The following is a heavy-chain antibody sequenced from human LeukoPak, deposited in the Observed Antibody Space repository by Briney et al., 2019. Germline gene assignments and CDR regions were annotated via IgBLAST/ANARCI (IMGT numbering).Heavy chain of an antibody. CDR2: ISSSSSTI. J-gene: IGHJ3*02. CDR3: AKDRVTIFGVVIQMGAFDI. Sequence: GGSLRLSCAASGFTFSSYSMNWVRQAPGKGLEWVSYISSSSSTIYYADSVKGRFTISRDNSKNTLYLQMNSLRAEDTAVYYCAKDRVTIFGVVIQMGAFDIWGQGTMVTVSS. D-gene: IGHD3-3*01. CDR1: GFTFSSYS. V-gene: IGHV3-48*01.